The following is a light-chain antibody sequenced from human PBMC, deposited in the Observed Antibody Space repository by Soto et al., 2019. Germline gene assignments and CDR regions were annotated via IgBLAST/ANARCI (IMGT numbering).Light chain of an antibody. Sequence: DIVMTQSPDSLAVSLGDSATINCKSSQSVLYSSNNKNYLAWYQQKPGQPPKLLIYWASTRESGVPDRFSGSGSGTDFTLTISSLQAEDVEVYYCQQYYSTWTFGQGTKVEIK. CDR1: QSVLYSSNNKNY. V-gene: IGKV4-1*01. CDR3: QQYYSTWT. J-gene: IGKJ1*01. CDR2: WAS.